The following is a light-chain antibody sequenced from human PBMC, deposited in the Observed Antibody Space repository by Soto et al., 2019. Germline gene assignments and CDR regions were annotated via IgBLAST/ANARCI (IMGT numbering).Light chain of an antibody. J-gene: IGKJ1*01. Sequence: EIVMTQSPATLSVSPGERATLSCRASQSVSSNLAWYQQKPGQAPRLLIYGASTRAPGIPARFSGSGSGTEFTLTISSRQSEDYAVYYCHQYNNWPPWTFGQGTKVDIK. CDR1: QSVSSN. CDR3: HQYNNWPPWT. CDR2: GAS. V-gene: IGKV3-15*01.